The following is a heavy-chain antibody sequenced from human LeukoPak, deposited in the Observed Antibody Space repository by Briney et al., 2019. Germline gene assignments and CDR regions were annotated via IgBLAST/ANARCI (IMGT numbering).Heavy chain of an antibody. Sequence: GGSLRLSCAASGFTFSSYGMHWVRQAPGKRVEGGAFIRYDGNNKYYADSVKGRFTISRDNSKNTLYLQMNSLRAEDTAVYYCAKDHTAMAYYYYYMDVWGKGTTVTISS. CDR2: IRYDGNNK. J-gene: IGHJ6*03. D-gene: IGHD5-18*01. CDR3: AKDHTAMAYYYYYMDV. V-gene: IGHV3-30*02. CDR1: GFTFSSYG.